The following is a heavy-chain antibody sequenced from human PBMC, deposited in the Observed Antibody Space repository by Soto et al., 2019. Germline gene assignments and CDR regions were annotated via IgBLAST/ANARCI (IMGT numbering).Heavy chain of an antibody. Sequence: GGSLRLSCAASGFTFSSYGMHWVRQAPGKGLEWVAVIWYDGSNKYYADSVKGRFTISRDNSKNTLYLQMNSLRAEDTAVYYCARDAHSVLRYFAWFLPRRYYYYGMDVWGQGTTVSVSS. CDR2: IWYDGSNK. CDR3: ARDAHSVLRYFAWFLPRRYYYYGMDV. D-gene: IGHD3-9*01. CDR1: GFTFSSYG. V-gene: IGHV3-33*01. J-gene: IGHJ6*02.